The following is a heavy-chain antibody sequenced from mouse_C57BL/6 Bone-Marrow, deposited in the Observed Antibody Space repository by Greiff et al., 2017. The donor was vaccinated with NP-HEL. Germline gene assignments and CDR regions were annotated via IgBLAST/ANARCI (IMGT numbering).Heavy chain of an antibody. CDR1: GFTFSSYG. V-gene: IGHV5-6*01. J-gene: IGHJ2*01. D-gene: IGHD1-1*01. CDR3: ARHGGYGSVFYYFDY. Sequence: EVNLVESGGDLVKPGGSLKLSCAASGFTFSSYGMSWVRQTPDKRLEWVATISSGGSYTYYPDSVKGRFTISRDNATNTLYLQMSSLTSEDTSMYYSARHGGYGSVFYYFDYWDQGTTLTVSS. CDR2: ISSGGSYT.